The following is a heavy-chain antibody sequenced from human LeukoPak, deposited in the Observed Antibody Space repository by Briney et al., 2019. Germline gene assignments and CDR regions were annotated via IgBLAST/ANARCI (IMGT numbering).Heavy chain of an antibody. CDR2: INSGGNT. V-gene: IGHV3-23*01. CDR3: ATWGDFWSGNYGGY. D-gene: IGHD3-3*01. J-gene: IGHJ4*02. CDR1: GFTFRVYA. Sequence: GGSLRLSCAASGFTFRVYAMSWVRQAPGKGLEWVSTINSGGNTYYADSVKGRFTVSRDNSRNTLYLQMNSLKTEDTAVYYCATWGDFWSGNYGGYWGQGTLVTVSS.